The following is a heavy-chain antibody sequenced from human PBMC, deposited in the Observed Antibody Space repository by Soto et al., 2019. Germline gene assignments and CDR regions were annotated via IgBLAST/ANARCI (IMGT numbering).Heavy chain of an antibody. CDR1: GDSVSSNRAA. CDR3: ARRISAIPGDGMDV. Sequence: PSQTLSLTCDIYGDSVSSNRAAWSWIRQSPSRGLEWLGRTYHRSKWFYDYAVSVKSRITISPDTPKNQFSLQLNSVTPEDTAVYYCARRISAIPGDGMDVWGQGTTVTVSS. V-gene: IGHV6-1*01. CDR2: TYHRSKWFY. D-gene: IGHD2-21*01. J-gene: IGHJ6*02.